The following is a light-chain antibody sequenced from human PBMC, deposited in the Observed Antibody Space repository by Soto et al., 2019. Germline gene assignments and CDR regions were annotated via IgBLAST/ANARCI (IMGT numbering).Light chain of an antibody. CDR1: SSNIGTNY. J-gene: IGLJ1*01. CDR3: AGWDDSLHGLL. Sequence: QSVLTQPPSASGTPGQRVTISCSGGSSNIGTNYVYWYQQLPGTAPILLIYRNNLRPSGVPDRFSASKSGTSASLAISGLRSEDEGDYFCAGWDDSLHGLLFGAGTKLTVL. V-gene: IGLV1-47*01. CDR2: RNN.